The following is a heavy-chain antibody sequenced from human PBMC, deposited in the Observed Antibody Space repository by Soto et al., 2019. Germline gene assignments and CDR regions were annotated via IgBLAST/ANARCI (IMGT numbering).Heavy chain of an antibody. CDR3: AKALVPALTAKFGY. D-gene: IGHD5-18*01. J-gene: IGHJ4*02. CDR1: GFIFNNYA. CDR2: VTASGCGT. V-gene: IGHV3-23*01. Sequence: GSLRLSCAASGFIFNNYAMTWVGPAPGKGLEWVSTVTASGCGTSYANSVKGRFTISRDNSRNTLHLQMSSLRVEDTALYYCAKALVPALTAKFGYWGQGTLVTVSS.